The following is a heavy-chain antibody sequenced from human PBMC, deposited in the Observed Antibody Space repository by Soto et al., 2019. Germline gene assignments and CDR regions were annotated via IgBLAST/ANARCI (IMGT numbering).Heavy chain of an antibody. CDR2: MSSSGST. CDR1: GGSISSYY. Sequence: SETLSLTCTVSGGSISSYYWGWIRQPPGKGLEWIGYMSSSGSTYYNPSLKSRLTISIDASKNQFSLKLSSVTAADTAVYYCAREYSYGHDYWGQGTRVTVSS. V-gene: IGHV4-59*12. CDR3: AREYSYGHDY. D-gene: IGHD5-18*01. J-gene: IGHJ4*02.